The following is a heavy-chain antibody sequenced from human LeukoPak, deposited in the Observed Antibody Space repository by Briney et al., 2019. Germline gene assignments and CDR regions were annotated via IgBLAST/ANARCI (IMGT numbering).Heavy chain of an antibody. D-gene: IGHD2-2*01. CDR2: IRSKANSYAT. Sequence: GGSLRLSCAASGFTFSGSAMHWVRQASGKGLEWVGRIRSKANSYATAYAASVKGRFTISRDDSKNTAYLQMNSLKTEDTAVYYCTRLGVVPAAQNDYWGQGTLVTVSS. CDR3: TRLGVVPAAQNDY. J-gene: IGHJ4*02. V-gene: IGHV3-73*01. CDR1: GFTFSGSA.